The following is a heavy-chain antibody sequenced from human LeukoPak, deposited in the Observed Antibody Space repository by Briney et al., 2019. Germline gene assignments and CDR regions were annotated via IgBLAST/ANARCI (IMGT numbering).Heavy chain of an antibody. CDR3: AKKGRDPFDY. D-gene: IGHD5-24*01. CDR1: GFTFSSYA. V-gene: IGHV3-23*01. CDR2: ISGSGGFT. Sequence: GGSLRLSCAASGFTFSSYAMSWVRQAPGKGLEWVSTISGSGGFTYYADSVKGRFTIPRDNSKNTLYLQMNSLRAEDTAVYYCAKKGRDPFDYWGQGTLVTVSS. J-gene: IGHJ4*02.